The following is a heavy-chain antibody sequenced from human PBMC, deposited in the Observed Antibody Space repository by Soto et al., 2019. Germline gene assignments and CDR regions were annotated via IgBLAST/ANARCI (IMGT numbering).Heavy chain of an antibody. CDR2: ISGAGNSA. CDR1: GFTFSSYA. D-gene: IGHD2-21*01. V-gene: IGHV3-23*01. Sequence: EGSLRLSCAASGFTFSSYAINWVRQAPGKGLEWVSAISGAGNSASHANCVQGRFIISRDNSKNTLFLQMNSLRAEDTAAYYCAKNDCGRTSCQLVGHWGQGTLVSVSS. CDR3: AKNDCGRTSCQLVGH. J-gene: IGHJ4*02.